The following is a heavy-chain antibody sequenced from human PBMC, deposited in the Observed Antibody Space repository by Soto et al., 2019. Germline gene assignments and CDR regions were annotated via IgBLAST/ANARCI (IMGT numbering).Heavy chain of an antibody. CDR1: GYTFTAYY. CDR2: INPKSGDT. V-gene: IGHV1-2*02. J-gene: IGHJ4*02. CDR3: ATLKQAPGGIDS. D-gene: IGHD3-16*01. Sequence: QVQLVQSGAEVKKPGASVKVSCQASGYTFTAYYLYWVRQAPGQGLEWVGGINPKSGDTNYAQKFQGRVTMTRDTSISTTYMELSSLRSDDTAFYYCATLKQAPGGIDSWGQGTLVTVSS.